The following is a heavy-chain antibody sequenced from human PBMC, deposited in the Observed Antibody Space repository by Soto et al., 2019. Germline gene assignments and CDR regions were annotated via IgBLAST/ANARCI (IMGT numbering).Heavy chain of an antibody. D-gene: IGHD1-26*01. CDR2: IYYSGST. V-gene: IGHV4-61*01. J-gene: IGHJ4*02. Sequence: QVQLQESGPGLVKPSETLSLTCTVSGGSVSSGSYYWSWLRQPPGKGLEWIGYIYYSGSTNYNPPLRSRVTISVDTSKNQFPLKLSSVTAADTAVYYCARDRLGATRFDYWGQGTLVTVSS. CDR3: ARDRLGATRFDY. CDR1: GGSVSSGSYY.